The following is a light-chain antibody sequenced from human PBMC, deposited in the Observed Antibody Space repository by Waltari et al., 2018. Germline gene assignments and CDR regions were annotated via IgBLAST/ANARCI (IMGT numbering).Light chain of an antibody. Sequence: SYELTRSPSVSVSPGLTATITCSGDNLGDKFVSWYQQKPGQSPILVIFENRRRPLVVPGRFSGSNSGNTATLTISGTQTLDEADYYCQTWDRRIPIFGGGTKLTVL. CDR2: ENR. V-gene: IGLV3-1*01. CDR3: QTWDRRIPI. J-gene: IGLJ2*01. CDR1: NLGDKF.